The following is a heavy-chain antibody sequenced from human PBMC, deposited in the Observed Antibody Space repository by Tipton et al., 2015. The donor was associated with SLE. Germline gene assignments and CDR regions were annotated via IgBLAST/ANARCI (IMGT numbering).Heavy chain of an antibody. CDR2: IYYSGST. D-gene: IGHD7-27*01. CDR1: GGSISSYY. V-gene: IGHV4-59*01. Sequence: LRLSCTVSGGSISSYYWSWIRQPPGKGLEWIGYIYYSGSTNYNPSLKSRVTISVDTSKNQFSLKLSSVTAADTAVYYCARGTKLGNHYYYYYMDVWGKGTAVTVSS. CDR3: ARGTKLGNHYYYYYMDV. J-gene: IGHJ6*03.